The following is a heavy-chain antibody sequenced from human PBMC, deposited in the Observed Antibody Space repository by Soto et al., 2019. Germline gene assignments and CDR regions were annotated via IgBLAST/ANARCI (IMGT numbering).Heavy chain of an antibody. V-gene: IGHV3-30-3*01. CDR3: ARETKTE. CDR1: GFTFSSYA. Sequence: GGSLRLSCAASGFTFSSYAMHWVRQAPGKGLEWVAVISYDGSNKYYADSVKGRFTISRDNSKNTLYLQMNSLRAEDTAVYYCARETKTEWGQGTLVTVSS. J-gene: IGHJ4*02. CDR2: ISYDGSNK.